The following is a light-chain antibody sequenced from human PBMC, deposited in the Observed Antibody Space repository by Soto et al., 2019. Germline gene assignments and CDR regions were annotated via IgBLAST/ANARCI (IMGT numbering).Light chain of an antibody. CDR3: QQYTNWSPWT. CDR2: GAS. J-gene: IGKJ1*01. CDR1: QSVSSN. V-gene: IGKV3-15*01. Sequence: EIVMTQSPATLSVSPGERATISCRASQSVSSNLAWYQQKPGQAPRLLIYGASTRATGIPARFSGSGSGTEVTLTIISRQSEDFSVYYCQQYTNWSPWTFGQGTKVEIK.